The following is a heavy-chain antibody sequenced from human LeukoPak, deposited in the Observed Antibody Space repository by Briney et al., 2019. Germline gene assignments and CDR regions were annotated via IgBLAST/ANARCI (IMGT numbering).Heavy chain of an antibody. D-gene: IGHD6-19*01. Sequence: PGGSLRLSCAASGFTFSGYWMTWVRQTPVKGLEGVATINQDGSQKYYVDSVKGRFTISRDNAKNSLYLQMNSLRAEDTAVFYCARSPNIAVAGGAYWGQGTPVTVSS. CDR1: GFTFSGYW. J-gene: IGHJ4*02. CDR2: INQDGSQK. V-gene: IGHV3-7*01. CDR3: ARSPNIAVAGGAY.